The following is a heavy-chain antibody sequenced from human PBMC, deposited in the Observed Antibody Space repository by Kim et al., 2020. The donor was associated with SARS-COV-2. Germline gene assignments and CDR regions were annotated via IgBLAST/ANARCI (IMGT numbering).Heavy chain of an antibody. D-gene: IGHD2-8*01. J-gene: IGHJ3*02. V-gene: IGHV3-30*04. CDR1: GLTFTNFA. CDR2: ISLDGTYT. CDR3: EGYTNGRAFDI. Sequence: GGSLRLSCTASGLTFTNFAFHWVRQAPGKGLEWVAVISLDGTYTYYADSVKGRFTISRDKSNNTLYLQMNSLRAEDTAVYYCEGYTNGRAFDIWGQGTMVIVSS.